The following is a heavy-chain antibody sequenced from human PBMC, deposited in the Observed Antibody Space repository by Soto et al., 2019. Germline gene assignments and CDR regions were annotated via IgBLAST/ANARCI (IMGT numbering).Heavy chain of an antibody. Sequence: EVQLVESGGGLVQPGGSLRLSCAASGFTFSSSSMNWVRQAPGKGLEWVSYITSGSSTIFYADSVKGRFTLSRDNAKNSLYLQMNSLRAEDTAVYYCARGQYGDSLGYCGQGTLVTVCS. CDR1: GFTFSSSS. J-gene: IGHJ4*02. V-gene: IGHV3-48*01. D-gene: IGHD4-17*01. CDR3: ARGQYGDSLGY. CDR2: ITSGSSTI.